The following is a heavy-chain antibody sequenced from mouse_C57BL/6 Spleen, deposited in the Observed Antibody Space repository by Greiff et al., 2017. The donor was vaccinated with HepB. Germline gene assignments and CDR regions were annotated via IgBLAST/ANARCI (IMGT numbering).Heavy chain of an antibody. J-gene: IGHJ4*01. V-gene: IGHV1-76*01. CDR2: IYPGSGNT. D-gene: IGHD3-3*01. CDR1: GYTFTDYY. Sequence: VKLVESGAELVRPGASVKLSCKASGYTFTDYYINWVKQRPGQGLEWIARIYPGSGNTYYNEKFKGKATLTAEKSSSTAYMPLSSLTSEDSAVYFCAREGPYYYAMDYWGQGTSVTVSS. CDR3: AREGPYYYAMDY.